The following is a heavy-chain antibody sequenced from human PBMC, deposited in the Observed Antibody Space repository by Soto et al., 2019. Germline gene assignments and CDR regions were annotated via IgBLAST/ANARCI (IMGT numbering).Heavy chain of an antibody. CDR3: AKDLHCSGGSCYSVLGWFDP. CDR2: ISGSGGST. Sequence: EVQLLESGGGLVQPGGSLRLSCAASGFTFSSYAMSWVRQAPGKGLEWVSAISGSGGSTYYADSVKGRFTISRDNSKNTLYLQMNSLRAEDTTVYYCAKDLHCSGGSCYSVLGWFDPWGQGTLDTVSS. V-gene: IGHV3-23*01. J-gene: IGHJ5*02. D-gene: IGHD2-15*01. CDR1: GFTFSSYA.